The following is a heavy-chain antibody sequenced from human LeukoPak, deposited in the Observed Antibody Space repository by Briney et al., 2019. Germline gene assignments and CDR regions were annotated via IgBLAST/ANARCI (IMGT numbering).Heavy chain of an antibody. D-gene: IGHD2-2*01. Sequence: SETLSLTCTVSGGSISSYYWSWIRQPPGKGLEWIGYIYYSGSTNYNPSLKSRVTISVDTSKNQFSLKLSSVTAADTAVYYCARRTYCSSTSCRGPVAFDPWGRGTLVTVSS. V-gene: IGHV4-59*08. CDR3: ARRTYCSSTSCRGPVAFDP. CDR2: IYYSGST. CDR1: GGSISSYY. J-gene: IGHJ2*01.